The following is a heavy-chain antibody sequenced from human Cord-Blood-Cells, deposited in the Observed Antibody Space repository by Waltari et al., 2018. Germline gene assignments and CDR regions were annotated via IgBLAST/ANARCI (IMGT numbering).Heavy chain of an antibody. J-gene: IGHJ6*03. D-gene: IGHD1-26*01. V-gene: IGHV1-8*03. Sequence: QVQLVQSGAEVKKPGASAKVSCKASGYTLTSYAITWVRQAHGQGLEWMRWLNPNSGNTGYAQKFQVRVTITRNTSISTAYMELSSLRSEDTAVYYCARGGTSGSYYYYYYMDVWGKVTTVTVSS. CDR1: GYTLTSYA. CDR3: ARGGTSGSYYYYYYMDV. CDR2: LNPNSGNT.